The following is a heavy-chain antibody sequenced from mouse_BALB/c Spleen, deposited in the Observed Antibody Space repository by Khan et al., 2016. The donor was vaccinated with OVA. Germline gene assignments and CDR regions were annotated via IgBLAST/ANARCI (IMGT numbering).Heavy chain of an antibody. J-gene: IGHJ3*01. CDR3: GRSPYGNFAY. Sequence: EVQLLETGGGLVKPGGSLKLSCAASGFTFSTYAMSWVRQTPEKRLEWVATISSDGDYTYYPDNVTGRFTISRDTAKNTLYLQMSSLRSEDTAMYYGGRSPYGNFAYWGQGTLVTVSA. CDR2: ISSDGDYT. V-gene: IGHV5-9-3*01. D-gene: IGHD2-1*01. CDR1: GFTFSTYA.